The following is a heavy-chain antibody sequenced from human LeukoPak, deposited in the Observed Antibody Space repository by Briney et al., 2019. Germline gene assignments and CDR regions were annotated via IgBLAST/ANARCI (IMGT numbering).Heavy chain of an antibody. CDR1: GGSFSGYY. CDR3: ARNSLQYPRRSWFDP. CDR2: INHSGST. J-gene: IGHJ5*02. Sequence: SETLSLTCAVYGGSFSGYYWSWIRQPPGKGLGWIGEINHSGSTNYNPSLKSRVTIPVDTSKNQFSLKLSSVPAADTAVYYCARNSLQYPRRSWFDPWGQGTLVTVSS. V-gene: IGHV4-34*01. D-gene: IGHD4-11*01.